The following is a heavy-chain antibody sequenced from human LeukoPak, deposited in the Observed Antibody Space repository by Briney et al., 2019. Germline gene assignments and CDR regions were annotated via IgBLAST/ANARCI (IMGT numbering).Heavy chain of an antibody. D-gene: IGHD4-17*01. V-gene: IGHV1-2*02. CDR2: INPNSGGT. J-gene: IGHJ4*02. CDR3: ARDLAHGDYIFYY. Sequence: ASVKVSCKASGYTFTGYYMHWVRQAPGQGLEWMGWINPNSGGTNYAQKFQGRVTMTRDTSISTAYMELSRLRSDDTAVYYCARDLAHGDYIFYYWGQGTLVTVSS. CDR1: GYTFTGYY.